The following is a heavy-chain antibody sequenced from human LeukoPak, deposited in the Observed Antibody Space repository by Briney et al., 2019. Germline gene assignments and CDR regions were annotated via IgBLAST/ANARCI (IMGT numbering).Heavy chain of an antibody. J-gene: IGHJ4*02. V-gene: IGHV3-30*04. CDR1: GFTFSSYA. CDR2: ISYDGSNK. D-gene: IGHD6-19*01. CDR3: ARDLAYSSDTPYYFDY. Sequence: GGSLRLSCAASGFTFSSYAMHWVRQAPGKGLEWVAVISYDGSNKYYADSVKGRFTISRDNSKNTLYLQMNSLRAEDTAVYYCARDLAYSSDTPYYFDYWGQGTLVTVSS.